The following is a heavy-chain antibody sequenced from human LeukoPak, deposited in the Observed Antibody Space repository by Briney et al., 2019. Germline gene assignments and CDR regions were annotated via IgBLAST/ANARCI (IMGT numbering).Heavy chain of an antibody. CDR1: GFTFSSYA. Sequence: PGGSLRLSCAASGFTFSSYAMSWVRQAPGKGLEWVSAISGSGGSTYYADSVKGRFTISRDNSKNTLYLQMNSLRAEDTAVYYCARGYCSGGSCYFWNDGAFDIWGQGTMVTVSS. J-gene: IGHJ3*02. CDR2: ISGSGGST. D-gene: IGHD2-15*01. CDR3: ARGYCSGGSCYFWNDGAFDI. V-gene: IGHV3-23*01.